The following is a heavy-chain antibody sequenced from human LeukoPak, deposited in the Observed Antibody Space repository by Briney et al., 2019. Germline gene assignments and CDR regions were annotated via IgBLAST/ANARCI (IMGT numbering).Heavy chain of an antibody. CDR2: VYPGTSDT. D-gene: IGHD3-3*01. CDR1: GYSFTNDW. J-gene: IGHJ4*02. Sequence: RGESLKISCKGSGYSFTNDWIGWVRQMPGKGLEWMGIVYPGTSDTIFSPSFQGQVTISAGKSISTAYLQWSSLKASDTAIYYCARRKRGGFDYWGQGTLVTVSS. V-gene: IGHV5-51*01. CDR3: ARRKRGGFDY.